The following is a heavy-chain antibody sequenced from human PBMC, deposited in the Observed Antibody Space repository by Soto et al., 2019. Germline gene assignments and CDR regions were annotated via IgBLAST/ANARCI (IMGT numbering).Heavy chain of an antibody. CDR1: GFTFSSNG. J-gene: IGHJ6*03. CDR2: IWYDGSNK. CDR3: ASGRGNYYYYMDV. Sequence: QVQLVESGGGVVQPGRSLRLSCAASGFTFSSNGMHGVRQTPGKGLEWVAAIWYDGSNKYYPDSVKGRFSISRDNSKNMLYLQMNSLRAEDTAVYYCASGRGNYYYYMDVWGKGTTVTVSS. D-gene: IGHD3-10*01. V-gene: IGHV3-33*01.